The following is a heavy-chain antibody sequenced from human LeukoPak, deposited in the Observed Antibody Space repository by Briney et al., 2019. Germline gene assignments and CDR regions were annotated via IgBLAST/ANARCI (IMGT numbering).Heavy chain of an antibody. V-gene: IGHV4-59*08. CDR3: ATPYDSSGYTY. CDR2: IYYSGST. J-gene: IGHJ4*02. Sequence: SETLSLTCAVYGGSISSYYWSWIRQPPGKGLEWIGYIYYSGSTNYNPSLKSRVTISVDTSKNQFSLKLSSVTAADTAVYYCATPYDSSGYTYWGQGTLVTVSS. D-gene: IGHD3-22*01. CDR1: GGSISSYY.